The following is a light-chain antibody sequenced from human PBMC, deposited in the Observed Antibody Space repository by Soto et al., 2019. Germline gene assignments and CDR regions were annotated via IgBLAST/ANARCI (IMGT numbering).Light chain of an antibody. CDR3: CSYAGTYTWV. J-gene: IGLJ3*02. Sequence: QSALTQPRSVSGSPGQSVTLSCTGTSSDVGTYNYVSWYQHHPGKAPTVVIYDVNKRPSGVPDRFSGSKSGNTASLTISELQTEDEADYYCCSYAGTYTWVFGGGTQLTVL. CDR1: SSDVGTYNY. CDR2: DVN. V-gene: IGLV2-11*01.